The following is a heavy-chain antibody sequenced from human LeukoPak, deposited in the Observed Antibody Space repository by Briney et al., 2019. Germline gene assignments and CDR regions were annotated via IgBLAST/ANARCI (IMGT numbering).Heavy chain of an antibody. Sequence: SVKVSCKASGDTFIPYTFSWVRQAPGQGLEWMGRIIPRLDISNYAQKFQGRVTLSADKATTTAYMELRSLRSDDTAVYYCARRVRDIVVVVAATAVHYFDYWGQGTLVTVSS. CDR2: IIPRLDIS. CDR3: ARRVRDIVVVVAATAVHYFDY. CDR1: GDTFIPYT. D-gene: IGHD2-15*01. J-gene: IGHJ4*02. V-gene: IGHV1-69*02.